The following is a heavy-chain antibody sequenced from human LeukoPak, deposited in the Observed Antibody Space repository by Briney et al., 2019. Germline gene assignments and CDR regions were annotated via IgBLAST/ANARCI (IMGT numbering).Heavy chain of an antibody. CDR1: GFTFDDYA. D-gene: IGHD6-13*01. V-gene: IGHV3-43*02. Sequence: GGSLRLPCAASGFTFDDYAMHWVRQAPGKGLEWVSLISGGGGTTYYADSVKGRFTISRDNSKNSLFLQMNSLRTEDTALYYCAKAPGGSSWYFDYWGQGILVTVSS. CDR3: AKAPGGSSWYFDY. J-gene: IGHJ4*02. CDR2: ISGGGGTT.